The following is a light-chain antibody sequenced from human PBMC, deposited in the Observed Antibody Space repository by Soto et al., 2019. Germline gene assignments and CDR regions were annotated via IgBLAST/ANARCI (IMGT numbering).Light chain of an antibody. CDR3: LLSYSDTHV. CDR2: DTS. CDR1: TGAVTSYHY. Sequence: HAVVTREPSLTVSPGGTVTLTCGSSTGAVTSYHYPYWFQQKPGQAPKTLIYDTSNRHSWTPARFSGSLLGGKAALTLSGAQPEDEADYYCLLSYSDTHVFGTGTKLTVL. J-gene: IGLJ1*01. V-gene: IGLV7-46*01.